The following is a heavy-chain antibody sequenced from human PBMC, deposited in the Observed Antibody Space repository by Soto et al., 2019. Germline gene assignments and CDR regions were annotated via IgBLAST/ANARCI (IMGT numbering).Heavy chain of an antibody. J-gene: IGHJ3*02. Sequence: GESLKISCKGSGYSFTSYWISWVRQMPGKGLEWMGRIDPSDSYTNYSPSFQGHVTISADKSISTAYLQWSSLKASDTAMYYCATLTGGSSWYEGAFDIWGQGTMVTVSS. CDR1: GYSFTSYW. V-gene: IGHV5-10-1*01. CDR3: ATLTGGSSWYEGAFDI. D-gene: IGHD6-13*01. CDR2: IDPSDSYT.